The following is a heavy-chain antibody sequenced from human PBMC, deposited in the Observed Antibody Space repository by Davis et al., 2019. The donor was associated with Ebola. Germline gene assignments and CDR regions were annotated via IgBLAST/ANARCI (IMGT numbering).Heavy chain of an antibody. J-gene: IGHJ4*02. CDR3: ARWAPYNWNDGYYFDY. CDR2: IYHSGST. CDR1: GGSISSYY. D-gene: IGHD1-20*01. Sequence: MPSETLSLTCTVSGGSISSYYWSWIRQLPGKGLEWIGYIYHSGSTNYNPSLKSRVTISVDTSKNQFSLNLSSVTAADTAVYYCARWAPYNWNDGYYFDYWGQGTLVTVSS. V-gene: IGHV4-59*08.